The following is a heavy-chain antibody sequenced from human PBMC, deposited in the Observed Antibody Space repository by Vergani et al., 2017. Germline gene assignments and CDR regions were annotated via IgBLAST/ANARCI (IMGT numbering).Heavy chain of an antibody. CDR3: AREAGEEQLRGENFDY. CDR1: GDSVSSNSAA. D-gene: IGHD6-13*01. J-gene: IGHJ4*02. CDR2: TYYRSKWYN. Sequence: QVQLQQLGPGLVKPSQTLSLTCAISGDSVSSNSAAWNWIRQSPSRGLEWLGRTYYRSKWYNDYAVSVKSRITINPDTSKNQFSLQLNSVTPEDTAVYSCAREAGEEQLRGENFDYWGQGTLVTVSS. V-gene: IGHV6-1*01.